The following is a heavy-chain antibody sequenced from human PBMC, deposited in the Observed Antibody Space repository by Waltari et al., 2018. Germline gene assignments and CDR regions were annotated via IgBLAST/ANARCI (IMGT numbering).Heavy chain of an antibody. CDR1: GFPFNTHT. D-gene: IGHD6-13*01. CDR2: ISSTSSDI. V-gene: IGHV3-21*02. J-gene: IGHJ6*02. Sequence: EVQLVESGGGLVKPGGSRRLSCAASGFPFNTHTMNWVRQAPGKGLEWVSSISSTSSDIYYADSVKGRFTISRDNAKSSLYLQLNSLRAEDTAVYYCAGGYSSYYGMDVWGQGTTVTVSS. CDR3: AGGYSSYYGMDV.